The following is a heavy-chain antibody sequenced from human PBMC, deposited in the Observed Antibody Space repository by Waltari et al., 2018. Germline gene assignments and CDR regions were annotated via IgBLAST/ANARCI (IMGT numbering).Heavy chain of an antibody. CDR1: GLPFCACA. V-gene: IGHV3-9*01. Sequence: EVQLVESGGGLVQPGRALRLSWAASGLPFCACAMPWVRQVPGKGLEWVSGISWSSRNVGYADSVKGRFTISRDNAKNSLYLQMNSLRTEDTALYYCAKDISPLSGSYQADYWGQGTLVTVSS. CDR3: AKDISPLSGSYQADY. D-gene: IGHD1-26*01. J-gene: IGHJ4*02. CDR2: ISWSSRNV.